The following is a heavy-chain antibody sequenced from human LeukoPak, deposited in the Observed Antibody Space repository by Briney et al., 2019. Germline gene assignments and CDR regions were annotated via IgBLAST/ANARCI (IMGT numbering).Heavy chain of an antibody. V-gene: IGHV4-34*01. J-gene: IGHJ4*02. CDR2: INHSGST. CDR3: ARGRIAVAGTTTELIDDY. CDR1: GGSFSGYY. D-gene: IGHD6-19*01. Sequence: SETLSLTCAVYGGSFSGYYWSWIRQPPGNGLEWIGEINHSGSTNYNPSLKSRVTISVDTSKNQFSLKLSSVTAADTAVYYCARGRIAVAGTTTELIDDYWGQGTLVTVSS.